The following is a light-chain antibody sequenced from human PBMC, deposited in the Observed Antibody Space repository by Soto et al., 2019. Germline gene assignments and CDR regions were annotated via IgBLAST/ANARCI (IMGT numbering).Light chain of an antibody. J-gene: IGKJ4*01. CDR1: QSVTSL. Sequence: IFLTQARPTLSVSPGERATLPGRASQSVTSLLAWYQQKPRQAPRLLIYDTSTRATGIPARFSGSGSGTEFSLTISSLQPDDFATYYCQQYKSFSLTFAGGTKVDI. CDR3: QQYKSFSLT. CDR2: DTS. V-gene: IGKV3-15*01.